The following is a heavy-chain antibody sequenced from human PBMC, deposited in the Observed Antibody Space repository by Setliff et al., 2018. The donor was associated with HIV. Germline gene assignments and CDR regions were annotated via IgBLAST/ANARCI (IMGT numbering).Heavy chain of an antibody. V-gene: IGHV4-38-2*01. CDR2: SYHTGST. J-gene: IGHJ4*02. Sequence: SETLSLTCAVFGYSISSGNYWGWIRQPPGKGLEWIGSSYHTGSTYYNPSLKSRTTISVDTSQNQFSLKLTSVTAADTAVYYCASQGRSGWLWGGFVSWGQGTLVTVS. D-gene: IGHD6-19*01. CDR1: GYSISSGNY. CDR3: ASQGRSGWLWGGFVS.